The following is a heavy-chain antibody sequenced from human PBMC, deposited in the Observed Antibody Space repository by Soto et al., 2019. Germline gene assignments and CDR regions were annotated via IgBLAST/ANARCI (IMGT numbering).Heavy chain of an antibody. J-gene: IGHJ6*02. CDR1: GGTFSSYA. CDR3: ARDPGYSYGFDYYYGMDV. V-gene: IGHV1-69*13. Sequence: SVKVSCKASGGTFSSYAISWVRQAPGQGLEWMGGIIPIFGTANYAQKFQGRVTITADESTSTAYMELSSLRSEDTAVYYCARDPGYSYGFDYYYGMDVWGQGTTVTVSS. CDR2: IIPIFGTA. D-gene: IGHD5-18*01.